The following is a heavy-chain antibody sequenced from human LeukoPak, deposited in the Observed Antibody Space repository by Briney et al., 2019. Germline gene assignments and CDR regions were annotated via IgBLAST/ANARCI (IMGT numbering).Heavy chain of an antibody. J-gene: IGHJ4*02. Sequence: ASVKVSCKASGYTFTSYYIHWVRQAPGQGLEWMGIINPSGGSTSYAQKFQGRVTMTRDTSTSTVYMELSSLRSEDTAVYYCARVSSDIVVVVAATARDFDYWGQGTLVTVSS. CDR1: GYTFTSYY. D-gene: IGHD2-15*01. CDR2: INPSGGST. CDR3: ARVSSDIVVVVAATARDFDY. V-gene: IGHV1-46*01.